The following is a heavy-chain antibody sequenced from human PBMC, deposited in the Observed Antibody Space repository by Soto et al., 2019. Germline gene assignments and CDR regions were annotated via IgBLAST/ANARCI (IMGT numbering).Heavy chain of an antibody. CDR2: INHSGST. J-gene: IGHJ4*02. D-gene: IGHD3-22*01. V-gene: IGHV4-34*01. CDR3: AREYNYYDSSGYYFDY. CDR1: GGSFSGDD. Sequence: PSETLXLTCAVYGGSFSGDDWSWIRQPPGKGLEWIGEINHSGSTNYNPSLKSRVTISVDTSKNQFSLKLSSVTAADTAVYYCAREYNYYDSSGYYFDYWGQGTLVTVSS.